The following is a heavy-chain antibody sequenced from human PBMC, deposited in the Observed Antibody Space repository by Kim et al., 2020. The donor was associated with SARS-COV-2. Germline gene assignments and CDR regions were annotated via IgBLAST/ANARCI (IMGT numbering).Heavy chain of an antibody. V-gene: IGHV4-39*07. Sequence: SETLSLTCTVSGGSVSSSTYYWGWFRQPPGKGLEWIGTIYYGGSTFYNPSLKSRFTISVDTSKNQFSLKLRSVTAADTAVYYCARKPIYPTVTTFTLWGR. CDR2: IYYGGST. D-gene: IGHD4-17*01. J-gene: IGHJ2*01. CDR1: GGSVSSSTYY. CDR3: ARKPIYPTVTTFTL.